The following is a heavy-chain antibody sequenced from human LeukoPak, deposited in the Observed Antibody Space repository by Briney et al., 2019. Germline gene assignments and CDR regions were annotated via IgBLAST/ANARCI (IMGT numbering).Heavy chain of an antibody. CDR1: GSTLSDYH. J-gene: IGHJ5*02. Sequence: GGSLRLSCAASGSTLSDYHMNWVRQAPGKGLEWLSSITTISHYIYYAGAVRGRFTISRDNAKNSLYLQMNSLRGEDTAVYYCARSGGPGTYHQLRYNWFDPWGQGTLVTVSS. CDR3: ARSGGPGTYHQLRYNWFDP. V-gene: IGHV3-21*01. D-gene: IGHD3-10*01. CDR2: ITTISHYI.